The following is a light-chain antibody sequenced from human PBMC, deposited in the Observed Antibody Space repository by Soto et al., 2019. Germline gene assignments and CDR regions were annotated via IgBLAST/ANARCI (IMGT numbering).Light chain of an antibody. Sequence: QSVLTQPASVSGSPGQSITISCTGTSSDVGGYHYVSWYQLLPGKAPKLILFEVSIRPSGVSYRFSGSKSGNTASLTISGLQAEDEADYYCSSYAGSDNPYVFGTGTKATVL. J-gene: IGLJ1*01. CDR1: SSDVGGYHY. CDR2: EVS. CDR3: SSYAGSDNPYV. V-gene: IGLV2-14*01.